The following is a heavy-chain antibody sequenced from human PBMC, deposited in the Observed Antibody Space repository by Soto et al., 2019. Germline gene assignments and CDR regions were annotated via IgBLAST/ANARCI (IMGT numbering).Heavy chain of an antibody. D-gene: IGHD1-26*01. CDR2: ISSSSSTI. J-gene: IGHJ4*02. CDR3: ARDSGSLGY. V-gene: IGHV3-48*02. CDR1: GFTFSSYS. Sequence: EVQLVESGGGLVQPGGSLRLSCAASGFTFSSYSMNWVRQAPGKGLEWVSYISSSSSTIYYADSVKGRFTISRDNAKNSRYLQMTSLTDEDTSVYYCARDSGSLGYWGQGTLVTVSS.